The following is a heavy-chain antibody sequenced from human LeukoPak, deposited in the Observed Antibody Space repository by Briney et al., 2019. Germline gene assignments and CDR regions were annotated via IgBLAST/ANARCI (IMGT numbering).Heavy chain of an antibody. D-gene: IGHD3-3*01. J-gene: IGHJ4*02. CDR1: GFTFSSYS. CDR2: ISSSSSYI. Sequence: GGSLRLSCAASGFTFSSYSMNWVRQAPGKGLEWVSSISSSSSYIYYADSVKGRFTISRDNAENSLYLQMNSLRAEDTAVYYCARSLEGYDFWSGPDYWGQGTLVTVSS. CDR3: ARSLEGYDFWSGPDY. V-gene: IGHV3-21*01.